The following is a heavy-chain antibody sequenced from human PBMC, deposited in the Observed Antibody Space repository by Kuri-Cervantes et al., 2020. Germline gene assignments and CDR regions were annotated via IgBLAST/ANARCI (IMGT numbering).Heavy chain of an antibody. D-gene: IGHD6-13*01. V-gene: IGHV3-66*01. J-gene: IGHJ4*02. CDR2: IYSGDNT. CDR3: ARDAGPVVYYFDY. Sequence: GESLKISCAAPGFTVSANYMSWVRQAPGKGLESVSIIYSGDNTYYADSVKGRFTISRDNAKNSLYLQMNSLRAEDTAVYYCARDAGPVVYYFDYWGQGTLVTVSS. CDR1: GFTVSANY.